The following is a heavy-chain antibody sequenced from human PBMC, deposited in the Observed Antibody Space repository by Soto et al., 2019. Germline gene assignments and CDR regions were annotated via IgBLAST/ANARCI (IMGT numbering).Heavy chain of an antibody. CDR3: ARSPTPPDFWSGYYYYYYYMDV. V-gene: IGHV1-69*02. J-gene: IGHJ6*03. CDR2: IIPILGIA. D-gene: IGHD3-3*01. Sequence: ASVKVSCKASGGTFSSYTISWVRQAPGQGLEWMGRIIPILGIANYAQKFQGRVTITADKSTSTAYMELSSLRSEDTAVYYCARSPTPPDFWSGYYYYYYYMDVWGKGTTVTVSS. CDR1: GGTFSSYT.